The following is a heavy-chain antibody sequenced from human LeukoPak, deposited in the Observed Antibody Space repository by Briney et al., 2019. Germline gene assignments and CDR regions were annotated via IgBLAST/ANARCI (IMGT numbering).Heavy chain of an antibody. V-gene: IGHV4-34*01. CDR2: INHSGST. CDR1: GGSFSGYY. Sequence: PSETLSLTCAVYGGSFSGYYWSWIRQPPGKGLEWIGEINHSGSTNYNPSLKSRVTISVDTAKNQFSLKLRSVTGADTAVYYCARGLLERRDYYYYGMDVWGKGNTVTVSS. CDR3: ARGLLERRDYYYYGMDV. D-gene: IGHD1-1*01. J-gene: IGHJ6*04.